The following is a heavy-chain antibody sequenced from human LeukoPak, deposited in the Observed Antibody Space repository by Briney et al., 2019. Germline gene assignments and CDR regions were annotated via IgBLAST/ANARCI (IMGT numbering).Heavy chain of an antibody. J-gene: IGHJ6*03. V-gene: IGHV4-59*08. Sequence: SETLSLTCTVSGGSISSYYWSWIRQPPGKGLEWIGYIYYSGSTNYNPSLKSRVTMSVDTSKNQFSLKLSSVTAADTAVYSCARHPRNHDFRNSLYYYHMDVWGKGTTVTVSS. CDR1: GGSISSYY. CDR2: IYYSGST. D-gene: IGHD3-3*01. CDR3: ARHPRNHDFRNSLYYYHMDV.